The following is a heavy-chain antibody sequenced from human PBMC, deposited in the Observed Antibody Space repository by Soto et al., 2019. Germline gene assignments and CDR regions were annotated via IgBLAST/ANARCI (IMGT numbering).Heavy chain of an antibody. J-gene: IGHJ6*02. CDR1: GGTFSSYA. V-gene: IGHV1-69*06. Sequence: SVKVSCKASGGTFSSYAIRWVRQAPGHGLAWMGGIIPIFGTANYAQKFPGRVTITADKSTSTAYMELSSLRSEDTAVYYCARDDVVPAAMGYYYGMDVWGQGTTVTVSS. D-gene: IGHD2-2*01. CDR3: ARDDVVPAAMGYYYGMDV. CDR2: IIPIFGTA.